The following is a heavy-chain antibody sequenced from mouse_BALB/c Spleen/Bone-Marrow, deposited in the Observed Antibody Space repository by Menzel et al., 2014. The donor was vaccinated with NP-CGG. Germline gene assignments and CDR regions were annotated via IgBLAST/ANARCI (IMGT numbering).Heavy chain of an antibody. Sequence: VQLQQSGAELVRPGTSVKVSCKASGYAFTNYLIEWVKQRPGQGLEWIGVINPGSGGTNYNEKLKGKATLTADKSSSTAYMQLSSLTSDDSAVYFCARDGDYDEGYAMDYWGQGTSVTVSS. CDR2: INPGSGGT. V-gene: IGHV1-54*01. D-gene: IGHD2-4*01. CDR3: ARDGDYDEGYAMDY. CDR1: GYAFTNYL. J-gene: IGHJ4*01.